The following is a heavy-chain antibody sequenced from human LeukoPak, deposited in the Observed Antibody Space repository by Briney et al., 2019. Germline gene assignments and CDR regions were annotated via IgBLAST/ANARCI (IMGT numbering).Heavy chain of an antibody. Sequence: PSETLSLTCTVSGGSISSYYWSWIRQPPGKGLEWIGEINHSGSTNYNPSLKSRVTISVDTSKNQFSLKLSSVTAADTAVYYCARGVLWFGELFKYYFDYWGQGTLVTVSS. CDR3: ARGVLWFGELFKYYFDY. J-gene: IGHJ4*02. D-gene: IGHD3-10*01. V-gene: IGHV4-34*01. CDR2: INHSGST. CDR1: GGSISSYY.